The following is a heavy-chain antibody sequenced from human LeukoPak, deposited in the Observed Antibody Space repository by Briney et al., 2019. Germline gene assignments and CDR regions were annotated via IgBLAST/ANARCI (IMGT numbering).Heavy chain of an antibody. CDR1: GYPFTNYF. Sequence: GASVKVSCKASGYPFTNYFIHWVRQAPGQGLEWMGVINLSDDTTTYTQKFQGRVTMTRDTSTNTVYMKLTSLRSEDTAVYYCARDRHTLFGVVTPIPYYMDVWGKGTTVTVSS. CDR3: ARDRHTLFGVVTPIPYYMDV. D-gene: IGHD3-3*01. J-gene: IGHJ6*03. V-gene: IGHV1-46*01. CDR2: INLSDDTT.